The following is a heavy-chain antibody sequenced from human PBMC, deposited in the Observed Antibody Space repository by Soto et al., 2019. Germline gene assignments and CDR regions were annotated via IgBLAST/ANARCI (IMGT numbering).Heavy chain of an antibody. Sequence: ASVKVSCKTSGYSFSNYGVAWVRQAPGQGLEWMGWISGYNENTNSAQHLQARITMTTDTFMSTAYMELRSLRSDDPAIYYCARDVWGTAAAGSYYFDYWGQGTVVTVSS. V-gene: IGHV1-18*01. D-gene: IGHD6-25*01. CDR1: GYSFSNYG. J-gene: IGHJ4*02. CDR2: ISGYNENT. CDR3: ARDVWGTAAAGSYYFDY.